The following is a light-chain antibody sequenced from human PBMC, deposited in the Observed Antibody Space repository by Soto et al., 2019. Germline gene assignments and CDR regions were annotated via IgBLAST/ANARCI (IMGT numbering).Light chain of an antibody. CDR1: SSNIGSSY. CDR3: AAWGDGLSVHVV. Sequence: QPVLTQPPSASGTPGQRVTISCSGSSSNIGSSYVYWYQQLPGTAPKLLIYRNNQRPSGVPDRFSGSKSGTSASLAISGLRSEDEADYYCAAWGDGLSVHVVFGGGTKLTVL. J-gene: IGLJ2*01. CDR2: RNN. V-gene: IGLV1-47*01.